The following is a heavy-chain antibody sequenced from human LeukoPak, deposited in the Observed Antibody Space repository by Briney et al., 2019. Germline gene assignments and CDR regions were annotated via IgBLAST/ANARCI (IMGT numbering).Heavy chain of an antibody. CDR2: IIPIFGTA. CDR1: GGTFSSYA. D-gene: IGHD6-19*01. Sequence: SVKVSCKASGGTFSSYAISWVRQAPGQGLEWMGGIIPIFGTANYAQKFQGRVTITPDKSTSTAYMELSSLRSEDTAVYYCARGVSGWYFPLFDYWGQGTLVTVSS. V-gene: IGHV1-69*06. CDR3: ARGVSGWYFPLFDY. J-gene: IGHJ4*02.